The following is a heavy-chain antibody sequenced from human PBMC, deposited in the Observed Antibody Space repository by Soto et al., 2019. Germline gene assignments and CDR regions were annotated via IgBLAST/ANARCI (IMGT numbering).Heavy chain of an antibody. CDR3: ARENGIREAYSRSTSYGMDV. CDR1: GYTFTGYY. D-gene: IGHD2-2*01. CDR2: INPNSGGT. J-gene: IGHJ6*02. V-gene: IGHV1-2*04. Sequence: ASVKVSCKASGYTFTGYYMHWLRQAPGQGLEWMGWINPNSGGTNYAQKFQGWVTMTRDTSISTAYMELSRLRSDDTAVYYCARENGIREAYSRSTSYGMDVWGQGTPVTVSS.